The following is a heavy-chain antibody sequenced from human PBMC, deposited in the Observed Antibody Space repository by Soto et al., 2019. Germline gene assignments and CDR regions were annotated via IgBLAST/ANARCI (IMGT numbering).Heavy chain of an antibody. D-gene: IGHD6-13*01. J-gene: IGHJ4*01. CDR3: AKGRGSSWTIDY. V-gene: IGHV3-23*01. CDR2: ISGSGGTS. Sequence: GSLRLSCASSGFNFRSYAMSWVRRAPGKGLEWVSAISGSGGTSYFADSVRGRFTISRDNSKNTLYLQLSSLRVEDTAEYFCAKGRGSSWTIDYWGHGTLVTVSS. CDR1: GFNFRSYA.